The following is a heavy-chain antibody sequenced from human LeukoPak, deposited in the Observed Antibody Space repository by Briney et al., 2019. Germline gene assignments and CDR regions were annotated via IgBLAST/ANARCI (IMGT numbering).Heavy chain of an antibody. CDR2: TYHNGDT. V-gene: IGHV4-4*02. CDR3: ARRTDYESRSYFYLEGSWFDP. Sequence: SETLSLTCAVSGVSITSINWWSWARQPPGKGLEWIGETYHNGDTNYNPSLRSRVTISVDKSKNQFSLKVTSVTAADTALYFCARRTDYESRSYFYLEGSWFDPWGQGTLVTVSS. D-gene: IGHD3-22*01. CDR1: GVSITSINW. J-gene: IGHJ5*02.